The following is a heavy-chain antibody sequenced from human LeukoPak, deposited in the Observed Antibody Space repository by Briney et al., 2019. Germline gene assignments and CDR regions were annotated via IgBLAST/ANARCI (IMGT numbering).Heavy chain of an antibody. CDR1: GFIFSSYA. D-gene: IGHD6-19*01. V-gene: IGHV3-30*04. CDR2: ISYDGSNK. CDR3: ARDPYSSGWYDGFDY. J-gene: IGHJ4*02. Sequence: GGSLRLSCAASGFIFSSYAMHWVRQAPGKGLEWVAVISYDGSNKYYADSVKGRFTISRDNSKNTLYLQMNSLRAEDTAVYYCARDPYSSGWYDGFDYWGQGTLVTVSS.